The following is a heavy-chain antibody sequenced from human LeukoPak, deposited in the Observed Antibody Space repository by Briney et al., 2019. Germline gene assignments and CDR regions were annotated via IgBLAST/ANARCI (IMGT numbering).Heavy chain of an antibody. J-gene: IGHJ4*02. D-gene: IGHD6-19*01. Sequence: PSETLSLTCTVSGGSISLSFWSWLRQPAGKRLEWVGRLYPSGRTENNPSLKSRASISLDAPKSQFSLRLTSVTAADTAVYFCARDAGSGWYYFDSWGQGTRVTVSS. CDR3: ARDAGSGWYYFDS. CDR2: LYPSGRT. CDR1: GGSISLSF. V-gene: IGHV4-4*07.